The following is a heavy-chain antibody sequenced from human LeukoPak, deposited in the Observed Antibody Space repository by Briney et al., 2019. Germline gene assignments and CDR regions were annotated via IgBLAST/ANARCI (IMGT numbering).Heavy chain of an antibody. CDR1: GFTVSSNY. D-gene: IGHD1-1*01. CDR3: AKTGNPATGDY. J-gene: IGHJ4*02. CDR2: IYSGGFT. Sequence: GGSLRLSCAASGFTVSSNYMSWVRQAPGKGLEWVSVIYSGGFTYYADSVKGRFTISRDNSKNTLYLQMNSLKADDTAMYYCAKTGNPATGDYWGQGTLVTVSS. V-gene: IGHV3-53*01.